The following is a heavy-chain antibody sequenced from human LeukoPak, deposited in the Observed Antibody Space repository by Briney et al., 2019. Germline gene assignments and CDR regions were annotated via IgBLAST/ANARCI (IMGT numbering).Heavy chain of an antibody. J-gene: IGHJ6*02. CDR2: IYHSGST. CDR3: ARDRSGYFYAMDV. V-gene: IGHV4-59*01. Sequence: SETLSLTCTVSGGYISTYYWSWIRQPPGKGLEWIGYIYHSGSTNYNPSLKSRVTISVDTSKNQYSLKLSSVTAADTAVYYCARDRSGYFYAMDVWDQGTTVTVSS. CDR1: GGYISTYY. D-gene: IGHD6-25*01.